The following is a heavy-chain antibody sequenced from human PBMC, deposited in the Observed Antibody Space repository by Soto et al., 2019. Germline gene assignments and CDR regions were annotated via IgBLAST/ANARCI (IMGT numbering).Heavy chain of an antibody. Sequence: EVQLVESGGGLIQPGGSLRLSCAASGFAVSSKYMTWVRQAPGKGLEWVSVIYGGGTTYYADSVKGRFTISRDTSKNTLYLQMTSLRAEDTAVYYCVETTGWGGFAFWGQGTLVTVSS. J-gene: IGHJ4*02. V-gene: IGHV3-53*01. CDR2: IYGGGTT. CDR1: GFAVSSKY. CDR3: VETTGWGGFAF. D-gene: IGHD6-19*01.